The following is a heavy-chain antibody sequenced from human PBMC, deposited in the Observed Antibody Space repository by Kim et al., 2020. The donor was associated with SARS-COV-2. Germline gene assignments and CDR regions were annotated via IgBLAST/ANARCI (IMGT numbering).Heavy chain of an antibody. CDR3: AREKYDYVWGSYRPNYYYYGMDV. D-gene: IGHD3-16*02. Sequence: SETLSLTCTVSGGSISSGDYYWSWIRQPPGKGLEWIGYIYYSGSTYYNPSLKSRVTISVDTYKNQFSLKLSSVTAADTAVYYCAREKYDYVWGSYRPNYYYYGMDVWGQGTTVTVSS. V-gene: IGHV4-30-4*01. J-gene: IGHJ6*02. CDR2: IYYSGST. CDR1: GGSISSGDYY.